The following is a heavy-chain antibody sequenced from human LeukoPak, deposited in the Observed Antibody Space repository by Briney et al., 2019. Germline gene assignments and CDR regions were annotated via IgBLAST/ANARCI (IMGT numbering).Heavy chain of an antibody. CDR1: GFTFSSNY. CDR2: MYSSGST. V-gene: IGHV3-53*01. D-gene: IGHD3-22*01. Sequence: GGSLRLSCAASGFTFSSNYMSWVRQAPGKGLEWVSVMYSSGSTYYSDSVKGRFTISRDNSKNTLYLKMNSLRAEDTAVYYCAREDSSLPMHWGQGTLVTVSS. CDR3: AREDSSLPMH. J-gene: IGHJ4*02.